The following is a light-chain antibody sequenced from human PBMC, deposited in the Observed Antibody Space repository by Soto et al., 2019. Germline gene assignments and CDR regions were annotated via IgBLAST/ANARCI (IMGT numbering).Light chain of an antibody. CDR2: DAS. CDR3: QQRSNWPIT. CDR1: QSVSSY. Sequence: IVLTQSPATLSGSPGERSTLSCRASQSVSSYLARYQQEPGQAPRLLIYDASNRATGIPARFSGSGSGTDFTLTISSLEPEDFAVYYCQQRSNWPITFGQGTRLEIK. J-gene: IGKJ5*01. V-gene: IGKV3-11*01.